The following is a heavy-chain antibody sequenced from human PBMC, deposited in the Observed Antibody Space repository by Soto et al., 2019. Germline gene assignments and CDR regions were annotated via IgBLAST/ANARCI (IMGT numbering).Heavy chain of an antibody. CDR3: AREARQMATTYFDY. V-gene: IGHV1-69*06. CDR1: GGTFTSYG. J-gene: IGHJ4*02. Sequence: QVPLVQSGAELKKPGSSVKVSCKASGGTFTSYGFSWVRQAPGQGLEWMGEIIPIFGTANYAQKFQGRVTITADKLTSTAYMELSSLRSEDTAVYYCAREARQMATTYFDYWGQGTLVTVSS. D-gene: IGHD5-12*01. CDR2: IIPIFGTA.